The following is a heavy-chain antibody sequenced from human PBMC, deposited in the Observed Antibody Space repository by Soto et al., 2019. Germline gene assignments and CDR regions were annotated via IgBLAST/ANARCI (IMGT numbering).Heavy chain of an antibody. J-gene: IGHJ4*02. CDR1: GYTFTSYD. CDR2: MNPNSGNT. CDR3: ASGLHCKGGSYYRMDS. Sequence: QVQLVQSGAEVKKPGASVKVSCKASGYTFTSYDINWVRQATGQGLEWMGWMNPNSGNTGYAQKFQGRVTMTSNTSISTAYMELSSLRSEDTAVYYCASGLHCKGGSYYRMDSWGQGTLVTVSS. V-gene: IGHV1-8*01. D-gene: IGHD1-26*01.